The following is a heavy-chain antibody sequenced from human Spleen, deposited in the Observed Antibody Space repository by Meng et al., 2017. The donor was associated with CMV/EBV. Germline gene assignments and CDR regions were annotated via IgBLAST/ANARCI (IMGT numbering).Heavy chain of an antibody. CDR2: VDPADGKT. J-gene: IGHJ5*02. D-gene: IGHD1-26*01. CDR3: ATTERNFYYNH. V-gene: IGHV1-69-2*01. Sequence: SCKVSGYIFRDYSIQWMQQAPGEGLEWVGLVDPADGKTKIAEKFQGRVTITADTSIDTAYMELSSLRSDDTAVFYCATTERNFYYNHWGQGTLVTVSS. CDR1: GYIFRDYS.